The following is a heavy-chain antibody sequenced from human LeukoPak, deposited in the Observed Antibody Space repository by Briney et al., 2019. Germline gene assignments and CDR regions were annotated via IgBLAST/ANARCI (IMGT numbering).Heavy chain of an antibody. V-gene: IGHV4-39*07. CDR1: GGSISSTSYY. D-gene: IGHD1-1*01. CDR2: IDYSGST. Sequence: PSETLSLTCTVSGGSISSTSYYWGWIRQPPGKGLEWIGSIDYSGSTNYNPSLKSRVTISVDTSKDQFSLRLTSVTAADTAVYYCARDLRAATGTFYFDYWGQGILVTVSS. CDR3: ARDLRAATGTFYFDY. J-gene: IGHJ4*02.